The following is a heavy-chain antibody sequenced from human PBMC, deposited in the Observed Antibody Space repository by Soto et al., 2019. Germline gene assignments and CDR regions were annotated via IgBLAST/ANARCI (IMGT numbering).Heavy chain of an antibody. J-gene: IGHJ6*02. CDR1: GFTFSSYA. CDR3: AGVEWLLPPDYYYYGMDV. Sequence: QVQLVESGGGVVQPGRSLRLSCAASGFTFSSYAMHWVRQAPGKGLEWVAVISYDGSNKYYADSVKGRFTISRDNSKNPLYLQMNSLRAEDTAVYYCAGVEWLLPPDYYYYGMDVWGQGTTVTVSS. V-gene: IGHV3-30-3*01. CDR2: ISYDGSNK. D-gene: IGHD3-3*01.